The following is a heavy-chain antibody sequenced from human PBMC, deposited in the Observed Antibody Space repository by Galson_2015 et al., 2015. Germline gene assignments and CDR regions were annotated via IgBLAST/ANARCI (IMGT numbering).Heavy chain of an antibody. Sequence: SLRLSCAASGFTFSDYYMSWIRQAPGKGLEWVSYISSSGSTIYYADSVKGRFTISRDNAENSLYLQMNSLRAEDTAVYYCARDRDDYYDSSGYYYGPEYFQHWGQGTLVTVSS. CDR1: GFTFSDYY. J-gene: IGHJ1*01. D-gene: IGHD3-22*01. V-gene: IGHV3-11*01. CDR2: ISSSGSTI. CDR3: ARDRDDYYDSSGYYYGPEYFQH.